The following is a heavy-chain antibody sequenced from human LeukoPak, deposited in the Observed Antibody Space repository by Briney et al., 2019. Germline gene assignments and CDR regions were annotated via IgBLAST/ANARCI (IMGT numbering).Heavy chain of an antibody. V-gene: IGHV3-73*01. D-gene: IGHD3-3*02. CDR2: IRSKANSYAT. J-gene: IGHJ6*02. Sequence: GGSLKLSCAASGFTFSGSAMHWVRQASGKGLEWVGRIRSKANSYATAYAASVKGRFTISRDDSKNTAYLQMNSLKTEDTAVYYRARDSAPPQHSPYGMDVWGQGTTVTVSS. CDR3: ARDSAPPQHSPYGMDV. CDR1: GFTFSGSA.